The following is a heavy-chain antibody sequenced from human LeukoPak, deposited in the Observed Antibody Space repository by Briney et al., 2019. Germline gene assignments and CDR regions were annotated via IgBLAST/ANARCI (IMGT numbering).Heavy chain of an antibody. CDR3: ARSPGGDYEYFQH. D-gene: IGHD4-17*01. CDR1: GFTFSSYA. CDR2: ISYDGSNK. V-gene: IGHV3-30-3*01. Sequence: EPGGSLRLSCAASGFTFSSYAMHWVRQAPGKGLEWVAVISYDGSNKYYADSVKGRFTISRDNSKNTLYLQMNSLRAEDTAVYYCARSPGGDYEYFQHWGQGTLVTVSS. J-gene: IGHJ1*01.